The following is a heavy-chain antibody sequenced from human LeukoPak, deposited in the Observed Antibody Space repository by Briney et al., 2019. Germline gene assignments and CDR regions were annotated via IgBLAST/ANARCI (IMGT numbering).Heavy chain of an antibody. Sequence: GGSLRLSCAATGFAFSSYDMHWVRQVTGKGLEWVSTIGIAGDTYYPGSVKGRFTISRENAKNSLYLQMNSLRAGDTAVYYCARGAFVYPDHDWFDPWGQGTLVTVSS. CDR2: IGIAGDT. J-gene: IGHJ5*02. CDR1: GFAFSSYD. V-gene: IGHV3-13*01. D-gene: IGHD1-14*01. CDR3: ARGAFVYPDHDWFDP.